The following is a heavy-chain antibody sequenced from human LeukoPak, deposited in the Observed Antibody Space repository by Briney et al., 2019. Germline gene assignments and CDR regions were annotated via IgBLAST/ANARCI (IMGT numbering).Heavy chain of an antibody. V-gene: IGHV3-7*03. Sequence: GGSLRLSCAASGFTFGSDWMTWVRQAPGKGLEWVANINQDGSEKYYVDSVKGRFTISRDNAKNSLYLQMNSLRAEDTAVYFCAARKVRGVWFYLDYWGQGTLVTVSS. D-gene: IGHD3-10*01. CDR3: AARKVRGVWFYLDY. J-gene: IGHJ4*02. CDR1: GFTFGSDW. CDR2: INQDGSEK.